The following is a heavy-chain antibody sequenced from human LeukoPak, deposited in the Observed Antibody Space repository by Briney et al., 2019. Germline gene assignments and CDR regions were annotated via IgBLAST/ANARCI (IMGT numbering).Heavy chain of an antibody. CDR1: GFTFRKYW. V-gene: IGHV3-74*01. CDR3: ARGGSPPEALGDALDI. Sequence: PRGAPKLPCAASGFTFRKYWMPRGRPAPGKGLVRGSRLNSDGRSIIYADSVKGRFTISRDNAKNTLYLQMNSLRVEDTAVYYCARGGSPPEALGDALDIWGQGTMVTVSS. D-gene: IGHD1-26*01. CDR2: LNSDGRSI. J-gene: IGHJ3*02.